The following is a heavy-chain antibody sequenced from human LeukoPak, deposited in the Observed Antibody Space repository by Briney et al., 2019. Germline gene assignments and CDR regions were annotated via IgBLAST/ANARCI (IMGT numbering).Heavy chain of an antibody. J-gene: IGHJ4*02. CDR1: GGSISSNNW. Sequence: PSGTLSLTCAVSGGSISSNNWWGWVRQPPGRGLEWIGEIYHSGSPNYNPSLKSRVTISVDKSRNHFSLNLSSVTAADTAVYYCARVNINNWHSCDYWGQGTLVTVSS. CDR2: IYHSGSP. D-gene: IGHD1-1*01. V-gene: IGHV4-4*02. CDR3: ARVNINNWHSCDY.